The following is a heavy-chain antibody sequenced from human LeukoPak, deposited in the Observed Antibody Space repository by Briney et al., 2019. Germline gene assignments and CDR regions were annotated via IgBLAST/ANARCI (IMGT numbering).Heavy chain of an antibody. CDR1: GFTFSNAW. Sequence: PGGSLRLSCAASGFTFSNAWMSWVRQAPGKGLEWVSSISSSSSYIYYADSVKGRFTISRDNAKNSLYLQMNSLRAEDTAVYYCARDRSNYYDSRLDYWGQGTLVTVSS. CDR3: ARDRSNYYDSRLDY. CDR2: ISSSSSYI. V-gene: IGHV3-21*01. J-gene: IGHJ4*02. D-gene: IGHD3-22*01.